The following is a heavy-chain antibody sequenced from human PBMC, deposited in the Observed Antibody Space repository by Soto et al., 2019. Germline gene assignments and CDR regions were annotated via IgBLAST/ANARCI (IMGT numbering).Heavy chain of an antibody. J-gene: IGHJ6*02. CDR1: GGSFSGYY. D-gene: IGHD3-16*01. CDR3: ARLMGYYYYYGMDV. Sequence: SSDTLSLTCAVYGGSFSGYYWSWIHQPPGKGLEWIGEINHSGSTNYNPSLKSRVTISVDTSKNQFSLKLSSVTAADTAVYYCARLMGYYYYYGMDVWGQGTTVTVSS. V-gene: IGHV4-34*01. CDR2: INHSGST.